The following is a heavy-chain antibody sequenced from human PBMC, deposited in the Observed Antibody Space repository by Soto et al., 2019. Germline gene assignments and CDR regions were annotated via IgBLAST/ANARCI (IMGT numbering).Heavy chain of an antibody. CDR1: GLTFSSYA. J-gene: IGHJ4*02. CDR2: ISGSGGST. CDR3: AYQIVVASNFDY. V-gene: IGHV3-23*01. Sequence: GGSLRLSCAASGLTFSSYAMSWVRQAPGKGLEWVSAISGSGGSTYYADSVKGRFTISRDNSKNTLYLQMNSLRAEDTAVYYCAYQIVVASNFDYWGQGTLVTVSS. D-gene: IGHD3-22*01.